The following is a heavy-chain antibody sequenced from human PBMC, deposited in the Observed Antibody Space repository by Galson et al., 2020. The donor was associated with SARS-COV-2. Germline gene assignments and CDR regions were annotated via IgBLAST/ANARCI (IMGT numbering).Heavy chain of an antibody. V-gene: IGHV4-39*01. Sequence: SETLSLTCTASGVSISSSSYYWGRHRPPPGKGREWIGSIYYSGSTYYNPSLKSRVTISVDTSKNQFSLKLSSVTAADTAVYYCARLLDCSGGSCPHNWFDPWGQGTLVTVSS. J-gene: IGHJ5*02. CDR1: GVSISSSSYY. CDR3: ARLLDCSGGSCPHNWFDP. D-gene: IGHD2-15*01. CDR2: IYYSGST.